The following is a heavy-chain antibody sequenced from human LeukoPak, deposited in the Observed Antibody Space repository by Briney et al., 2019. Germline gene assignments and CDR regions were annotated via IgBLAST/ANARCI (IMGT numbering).Heavy chain of an antibody. J-gene: IGHJ4*02. V-gene: IGHV3-53*01. D-gene: IGHD3-22*01. CDR3: ARDKGYYDSSGSFDY. CDR2: IYSGGST. Sequence: GGPLRLSCAASGFTVSSNYMSWVRQAPGKGLEWVSVIYSGGSTYYADSVKGRFTISRDNSKNTLYLQMNSLRAEDTAVYYCARDKGYYDSSGSFDYWGQGTLVTVSS. CDR1: GFTVSSNY.